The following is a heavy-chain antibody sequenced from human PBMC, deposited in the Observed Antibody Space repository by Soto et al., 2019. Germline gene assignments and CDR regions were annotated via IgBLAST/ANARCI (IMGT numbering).Heavy chain of an antibody. V-gene: IGHV3-23*01. CDR1: GFTFSSYA. CDR3: AKHPYDILTGYSDF. Sequence: GGSLRLSCAASGFTFSSYAMSWVRQAPGKGLEWVSAISGSGGSTYYADSVKGRFTISRDNSKNTLYLQMNSLRAEDTAVYYYAKHPYDILTGYSDFWGQGTLVTVSS. J-gene: IGHJ4*02. D-gene: IGHD3-9*01. CDR2: ISGSGGST.